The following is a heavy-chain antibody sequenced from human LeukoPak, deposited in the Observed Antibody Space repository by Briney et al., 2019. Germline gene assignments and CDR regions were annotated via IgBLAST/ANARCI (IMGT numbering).Heavy chain of an antibody. CDR3: AKFGDGYWFDP. V-gene: IGHV4-38-2*02. D-gene: IGHD3-16*01. CDR2: IYHSGST. Sequence: SETLSLTCTVSGYSINSGYYWGWIRQPPGKGLEWIGSIYHSGSTYYNPSLKSRVTISLDTSKNQFSLKLSSVTAADTAVYYCAKFGDGYWFDPWGQGTLVTVSS. CDR1: GYSINSGYY. J-gene: IGHJ5*02.